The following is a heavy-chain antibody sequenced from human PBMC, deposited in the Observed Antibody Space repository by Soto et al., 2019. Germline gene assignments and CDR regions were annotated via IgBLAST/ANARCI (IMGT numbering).Heavy chain of an antibody. Sequence: PSETLSLTCAVYGGSFSGYYWSWIRQPPGKGLEWIGEINHSGNTNYNPSLKSRVTISVETSKNQFSLQLRSVTAAAPAVYNCARGDLTYYNGSGSYSRVWFDPWGQGTLVTVSS. V-gene: IGHV4-34*01. CDR3: ARGDLTYYNGSGSYSRVWFDP. J-gene: IGHJ5*02. D-gene: IGHD3-10*01. CDR2: INHSGNT. CDR1: GGSFSGYY.